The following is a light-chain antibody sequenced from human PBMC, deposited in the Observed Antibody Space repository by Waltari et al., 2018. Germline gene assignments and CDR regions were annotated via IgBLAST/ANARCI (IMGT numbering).Light chain of an antibody. CDR2: GST. V-gene: IGLV1-40*01. J-gene: IGLJ3*02. CDR1: GSNIGAGYD. Sequence: QSVLTQPPSVSGAPGQRVTISCTGSGSNIGAGYDVHWYQQLPRAAPKLLIYGSTSRALGGPARFFGSTSGTSASLAITGLQAEDEADYYCQSYDTSLSVVFGGGTKLTVL. CDR3: QSYDTSLSVV.